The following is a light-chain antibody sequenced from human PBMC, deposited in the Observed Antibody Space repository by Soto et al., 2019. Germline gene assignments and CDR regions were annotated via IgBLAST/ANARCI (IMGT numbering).Light chain of an antibody. Sequence: DIQMTQAPSSVSASVGDRVTITCRASQGISSWLAWYQRKPGRAPKLLIYKASTLKSGVPSRFSGSGSGTECTLTISSLQPDDFATYYCQHYNSYPEAFGQGTKVDIK. CDR3: QHYNSYPEA. V-gene: IGKV1-5*03. J-gene: IGKJ1*01. CDR2: KAS. CDR1: QGISSW.